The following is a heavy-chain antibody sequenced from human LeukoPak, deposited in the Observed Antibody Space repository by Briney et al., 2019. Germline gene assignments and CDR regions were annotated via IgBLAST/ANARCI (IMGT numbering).Heavy chain of an antibody. V-gene: IGHV4-34*01. CDR2: INHSGSP. Sequence: KSSETLSLTCAVYGGSFSDYYWTWIRQSPEKGLEWIGEINHSGSPNYNPSLERRVTISVDTSKNHFFLRLSSVTAADSAVYYCARAAQQQDYFHHSGYDLFYGLDVWGQGATVTVSS. CDR3: ARAAQQQDYFHHSGYDLFYGLDV. J-gene: IGHJ6*02. CDR1: GGSFSDYY. D-gene: IGHD3-22*01.